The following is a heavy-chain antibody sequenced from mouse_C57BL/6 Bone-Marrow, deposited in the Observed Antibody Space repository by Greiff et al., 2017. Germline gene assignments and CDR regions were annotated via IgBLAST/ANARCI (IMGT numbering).Heavy chain of an antibody. D-gene: IGHD1-1*02. CDR2: INPNNGGT. V-gene: IGHV1-26*01. Sequence: EVQLQQSGPELVKPGASVKISCKASGYTFTDYYMNWVKQSHGKSLEWIGDINPNNGGTSYNQKFKGKATLTVDKSSSTAYMELRSLTSEDSAVYYCARLWGWYFDVWGTGTTVTVSS. J-gene: IGHJ1*03. CDR3: ARLWGWYFDV. CDR1: GYTFTDYY.